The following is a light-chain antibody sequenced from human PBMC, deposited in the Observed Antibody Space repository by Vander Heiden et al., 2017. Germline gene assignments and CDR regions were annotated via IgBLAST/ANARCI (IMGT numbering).Light chain of an antibody. CDR1: TIGSKG. Sequence: SYVLTQPPSVSVAPGKTTRSTCGGNTIGSKGVQWYQQGPGQAPVLVVYDNRGRPSGIPERFSGSNSGNTATLTIGRVEAGDEADYYYQVWDRSSDHWVFGGGTKLTVL. CDR3: QVWDRSSDHWV. V-gene: IGLV3-21*03. CDR2: DNR. J-gene: IGLJ3*02.